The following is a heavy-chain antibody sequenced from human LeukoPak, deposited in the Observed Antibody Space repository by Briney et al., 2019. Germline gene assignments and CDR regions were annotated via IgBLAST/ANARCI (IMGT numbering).Heavy chain of an antibody. D-gene: IGHD6-13*01. V-gene: IGHV3-7*01. J-gene: IGHJ4*02. Sequence: GGSLRLSCAASVFTFSSYWMNWARQAPWKGLEWVASINHNGNVNCYVDSVKGRFTISRDNAKNTQYLQMNSLRAEDTGIYYCVKSGIAAAGQRGYFDYWGQGTLVTVSS. CDR2: INHNGNVN. CDR1: VFTFSSYW. CDR3: VKSGIAAAGQRGYFDY.